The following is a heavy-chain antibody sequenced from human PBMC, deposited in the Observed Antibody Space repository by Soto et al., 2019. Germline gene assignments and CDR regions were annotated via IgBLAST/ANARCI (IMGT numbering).Heavy chain of an antibody. CDR3: ARRLYYDSSGFEGGGMDV. CDR2: IHSDGSTT. D-gene: IGHD3-22*01. J-gene: IGHJ6*02. V-gene: IGHV3-74*01. CDR1: GFTFNYYW. Sequence: GGSLRLSCAASGFTFNYYWMHWVRQAPGQGLVWVSHIHSDGSTTTYADSVKGRFTISRDNAKNTLYLQMNSLRAEDTAVFYCARRLYYDSSGFEGGGMDVWGQGTTVTVSS.